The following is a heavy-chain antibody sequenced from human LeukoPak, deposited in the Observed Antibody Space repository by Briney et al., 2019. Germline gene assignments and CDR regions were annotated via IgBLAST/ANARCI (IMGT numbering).Heavy chain of an antibody. V-gene: IGHV3-30-3*01. CDR2: ISYDGSNK. J-gene: IGHJ4*02. CDR3: AREMVTHTSLDY. D-gene: IGHD4-23*01. CDR1: GFTFSSYA. Sequence: GGSLRLSCAASGFTFSSYAMHWVRQAPGKGLEGGAVISYDGSNKYYADSVKGRFTISRDNSQNTLYLQMNSLRAEDTAVYYCAREMVTHTSLDYWGQGTLVTVSS.